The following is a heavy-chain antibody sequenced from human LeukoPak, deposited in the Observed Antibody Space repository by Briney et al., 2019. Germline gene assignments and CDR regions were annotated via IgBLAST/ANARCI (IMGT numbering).Heavy chain of an antibody. V-gene: IGHV3-21*01. CDR1: GFTFSHYT. D-gene: IGHD2-15*01. J-gene: IGHJ6*02. Sequence: GGSLRLSCAASGFTFSHYTMNWVRQAPGKGLEWVSSISSGSRSIFYADSVKGRFTISRDNTKNSLYLQLNSLRAEDTAVYYCARVGYCSGGSCSNYYYYGMDVWGQGTTVTVSS. CDR3: ARVGYCSGGSCSNYYYYGMDV. CDR2: ISSGSRSI.